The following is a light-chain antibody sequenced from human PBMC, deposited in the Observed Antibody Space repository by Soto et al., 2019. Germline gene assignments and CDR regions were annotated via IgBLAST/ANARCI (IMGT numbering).Light chain of an antibody. Sequence: EIVMTQSPATLSVSPGGRATLSCRASQSVGSNLAWYQQKSGQAPRLLIYGASTRATGIPARFSGTGSGTEFTLTISTLQSEDFAVYYCQQYKNWPPLTFGGGTKVEIK. CDR3: QQYKNWPPLT. CDR2: GAS. V-gene: IGKV3-15*01. CDR1: QSVGSN. J-gene: IGKJ4*01.